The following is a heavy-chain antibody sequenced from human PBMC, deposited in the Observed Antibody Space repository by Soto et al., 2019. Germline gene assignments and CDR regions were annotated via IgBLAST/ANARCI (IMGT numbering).Heavy chain of an antibody. Sequence: LRLSCAASGFTFSSYSMNWVRQAPGKGLEWVSYISSSSSTIYYADSVKGRFTISRDNAKNSLYLQMNSLRDEDTAVYYCAREEYCSGGSCYGMDVWGQGTTVTVSS. CDR3: AREEYCSGGSCYGMDV. CDR1: GFTFSSYS. D-gene: IGHD2-15*01. J-gene: IGHJ6*02. CDR2: ISSSSSTI. V-gene: IGHV3-48*02.